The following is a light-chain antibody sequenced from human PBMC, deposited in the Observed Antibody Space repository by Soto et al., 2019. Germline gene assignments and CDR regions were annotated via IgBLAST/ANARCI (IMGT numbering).Light chain of an antibody. CDR3: QQSYTPPPT. CDR2: AAS. CDR1: QSISSY. Sequence: DIQMTQSPSSLSASVGDRVTITCRAGQSISSYLNWYQQKPGKAPKLLIYAASTLQSGVPSRFSGSGSGTDFSLTISSLQPEDFVTYYCQQSYTPPPTFGGGTKVQIK. V-gene: IGKV1-39*01. J-gene: IGKJ4*01.